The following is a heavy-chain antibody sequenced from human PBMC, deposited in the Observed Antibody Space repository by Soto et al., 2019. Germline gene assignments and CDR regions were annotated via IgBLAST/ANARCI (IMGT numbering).Heavy chain of an antibody. V-gene: IGHV3-33*01. Sequence: GGALGVSGAETGVTFSSYGMHWVRQAPGKGLEWVAVIWYDGSNKYYADSVKGRFTISRDNSKNTLYLQMNSLRAEDTAVYYCARDLGLGSSWHPVWYYYYGMDVWGQGTTVPVSS. CDR1: GVTFSSYG. CDR3: ARDLGLGSSWHPVWYYYYGMDV. CDR2: IWYDGSNK. J-gene: IGHJ6*02. D-gene: IGHD6-13*01.